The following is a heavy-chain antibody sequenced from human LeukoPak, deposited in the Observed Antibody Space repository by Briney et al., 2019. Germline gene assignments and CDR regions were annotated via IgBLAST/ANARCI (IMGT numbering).Heavy chain of an antibody. CDR1: GGTFSSYA. Sequence: ASVKVSCKASGGTFSSYAISWVRQAPGQGLEWMGWISAYNGNTNYAQKLQGRVTMTTDTSTSTAYMELRNLRSDDTAVYYCARATSIVVVPAAIPDAFDIWGQGTMVTVSS. CDR2: ISAYNGNT. V-gene: IGHV1-18*01. J-gene: IGHJ3*02. CDR3: ARATSIVVVPAAIPDAFDI. D-gene: IGHD2-2*01.